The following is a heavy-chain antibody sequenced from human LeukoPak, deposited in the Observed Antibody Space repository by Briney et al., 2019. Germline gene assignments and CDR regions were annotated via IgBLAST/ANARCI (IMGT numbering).Heavy chain of an antibody. D-gene: IGHD4-17*01. Sequence: GGSLRLSCAASGFTFSSYAMSWVRQAPGKGLEWVSAISGSGGSTYYADSVKGRFTISRDNSKNTLYLQMNSLRAEDTAVYYCARQPNYGDYVDFDYWGQGTLVTVSS. J-gene: IGHJ4*02. V-gene: IGHV3-23*01. CDR1: GFTFSSYA. CDR3: ARQPNYGDYVDFDY. CDR2: ISGSGGST.